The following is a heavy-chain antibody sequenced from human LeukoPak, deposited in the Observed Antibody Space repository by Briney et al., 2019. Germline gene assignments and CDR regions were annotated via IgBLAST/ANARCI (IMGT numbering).Heavy chain of an antibody. CDR2: INPSGGST. Sequence: GASVKFSCKASGYTFTSYYMHWVRQAPGQGLEWMGIINPSGGSTTYAQKFQGRVTMTRDMSTSTVYMELSSLRSEDTAVYYCARDLTGATGFDCWGQGTLVTVSS. CDR3: ARDLTGATGFDC. CDR1: GYTFTSYY. J-gene: IGHJ4*02. D-gene: IGHD1-26*01. V-gene: IGHV1-46*01.